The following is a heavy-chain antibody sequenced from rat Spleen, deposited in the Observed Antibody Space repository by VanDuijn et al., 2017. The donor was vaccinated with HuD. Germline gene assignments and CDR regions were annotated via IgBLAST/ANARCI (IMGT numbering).Heavy chain of an antibody. V-gene: IGHV5-22*01. D-gene: IGHD1-6*01. Sequence: EVRLVESGGGLVQPGRSMKLSCAASGFTFSNYYMAWVRQAPKKGLEWVASIDYEGIDTYYGDSVKGRFTISRDNAKITLFLQMNSLRSEDTATYYCVYVYYVYFNYWGQGVRVTVSS. CDR2: IDYEGIDT. CDR1: GFTFSNYY. CDR3: VYVYYVYFNY. J-gene: IGHJ2*01.